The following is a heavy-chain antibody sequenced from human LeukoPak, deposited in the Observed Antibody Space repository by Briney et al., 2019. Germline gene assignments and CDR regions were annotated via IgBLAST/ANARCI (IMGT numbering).Heavy chain of an antibody. V-gene: IGHV3-64*01. Sequence: GGSLRLSRAASGFTFSSYAMHWVRQAPGKGLEYVSAISSNGGSTYYANSVKGRFTISRDNAKNSLYLQMNSLRAEDTAVYYCAELGITMIGGVWGKGTTVTISS. D-gene: IGHD3-10*02. CDR2: ISSNGGST. J-gene: IGHJ6*04. CDR1: GFTFSSYA. CDR3: AELGITMIGGV.